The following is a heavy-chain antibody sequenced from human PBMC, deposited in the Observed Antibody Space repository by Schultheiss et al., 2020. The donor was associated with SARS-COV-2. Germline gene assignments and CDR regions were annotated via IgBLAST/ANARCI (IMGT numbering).Heavy chain of an antibody. CDR3: AIMYYDFWSGSRHHYGKDV. Sequence: ASVKVSCKASGYTFTDYYMHWVRQAPGQGLEWMGRINPNSGGTNYAKKFQGRVTMTRDTSISKVYMELSRLRSDDTAVYYCAIMYYDFWSGSRHHYGKDVWGQGTTVTVSS. CDR1: GYTFTDYY. J-gene: IGHJ6*02. CDR2: INPNSGGT. V-gene: IGHV1-2*06. D-gene: IGHD3-3*01.